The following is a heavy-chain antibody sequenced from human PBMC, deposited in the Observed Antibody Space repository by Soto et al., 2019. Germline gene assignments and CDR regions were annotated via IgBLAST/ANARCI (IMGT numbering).Heavy chain of an antibody. J-gene: IGHJ4*02. CDR2: ISYDGSNK. CDR3: AKDRPTYGDYAFL. V-gene: IGHV3-30*18. Sequence: GGSLRLSCAASGFTFSSYGMHWVRQAPGKGLEWVAVISYDGSNKYYADSVKGRFTISRDNSKNTLYLQMNSLRAEDTAVYYCAKDRPTYGDYAFLWGQGTLVTVSS. D-gene: IGHD4-17*01. CDR1: GFTFSSYG.